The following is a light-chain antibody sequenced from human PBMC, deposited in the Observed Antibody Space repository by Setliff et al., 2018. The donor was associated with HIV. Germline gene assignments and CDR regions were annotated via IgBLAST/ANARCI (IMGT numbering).Light chain of an antibody. V-gene: IGLV2-23*02. CDR1: SSDIGDYES. J-gene: IGLJ2*01. Sequence: QSALTQPASVSGSPGQSITISCTGSSSDIGDYESVSWYQQHPGEVPKLMIYDVTKRPSGVSNRFSASKFGNTASLTISGLQAEDEAHYYCCSYAGGDTWIFGGGTKVTVL. CDR2: DVT. CDR3: CSYAGGDTWI.